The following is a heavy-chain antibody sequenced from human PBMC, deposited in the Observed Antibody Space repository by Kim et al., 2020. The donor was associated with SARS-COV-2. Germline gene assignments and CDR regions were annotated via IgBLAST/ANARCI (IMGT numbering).Heavy chain of an antibody. CDR1: GFTFSSYG. Sequence: GGSLRLSCAASGFTFSSYGMHWVRQAPGKGLEWVAVISYDGSNKYYADSVKGRFTISRDNSKNTLYLQMNSLRAEDTAVYYCAKDRKGGYDRYYFDYWGQGTLVTVSS. J-gene: IGHJ4*02. CDR2: ISYDGSNK. D-gene: IGHD5-12*01. CDR3: AKDRKGGYDRYYFDY. V-gene: IGHV3-30*18.